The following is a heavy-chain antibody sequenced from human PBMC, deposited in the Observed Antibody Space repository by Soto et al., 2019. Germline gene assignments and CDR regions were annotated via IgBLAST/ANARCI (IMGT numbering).Heavy chain of an antibody. D-gene: IGHD3-22*01. J-gene: IGHJ4*02. Sequence: SETLSLTCTVSGGSISSYYWSWIRQPPGKGLEWIGYIYFRGTTNYNPSLKSRVTMSADTSKNQFSLKLNSVTAADTAVYYCGRMNYYDTSGYPFDYWGKGMMVTVSS. V-gene: IGHV4-59*01. CDR2: IYFRGTT. CDR1: GGSISSYY. CDR3: GRMNYYDTSGYPFDY.